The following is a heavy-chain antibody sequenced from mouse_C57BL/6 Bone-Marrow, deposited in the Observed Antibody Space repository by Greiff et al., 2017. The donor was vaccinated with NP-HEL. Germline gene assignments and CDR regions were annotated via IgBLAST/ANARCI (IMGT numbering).Heavy chain of an antibody. CDR3: TTIYYDSY. D-gene: IGHD2-4*01. CDR2: IDPENGDT. CDR1: GFNITDDY. V-gene: IGHV14-4*01. J-gene: IGHJ2*01. Sequence: VQLQQSGAEPVRPGASVKLSCTASGFNITDDYMHWVKQRPEQGLEWIGWIDPENGDTEYASKFQGKATITADTSSNTAYLQLSSLTSEDTAVYYCTTIYYDSYWGQGTTLTVSS.